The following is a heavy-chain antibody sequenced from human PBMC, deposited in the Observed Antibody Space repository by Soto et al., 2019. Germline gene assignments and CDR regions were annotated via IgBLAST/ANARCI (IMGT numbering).Heavy chain of an antibody. Sequence: VQLVESGGGLVKPGGSLRLSCAASGFTFSSYSMNWVRQAPGKGLEWVSSISSSSSYIYYADSVKGRFTISRDNAKNSLYLQMNSLRAEDTAVYYCARGRYCSGGSCYPALGGYWGQGTLVTVSS. CDR1: GFTFSSYS. V-gene: IGHV3-21*01. CDR3: ARGRYCSGGSCYPALGGY. CDR2: ISSSSSYI. D-gene: IGHD2-15*01. J-gene: IGHJ4*02.